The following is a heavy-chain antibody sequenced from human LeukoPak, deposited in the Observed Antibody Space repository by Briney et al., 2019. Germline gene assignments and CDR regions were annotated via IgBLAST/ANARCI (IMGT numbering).Heavy chain of an antibody. CDR1: GGSISSYY. CDR2: IYTSGST. D-gene: IGHD2-2*01. Sequence: SETLSLTCAVSGGSISSYYWSWIRQPAGKGLEWIGRIYTSGSTNYNPSLKSRVTMSVDTSKNQFSLKLSSVTAADTAVYYCARGLLGYCSSTSCPLRGWDWFDPWGQGTLVTVSS. J-gene: IGHJ5*02. V-gene: IGHV4-4*07. CDR3: ARGLLGYCSSTSCPLRGWDWFDP.